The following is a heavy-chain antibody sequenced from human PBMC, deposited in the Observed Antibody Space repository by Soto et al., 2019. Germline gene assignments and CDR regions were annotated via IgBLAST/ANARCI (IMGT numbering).Heavy chain of an antibody. V-gene: IGHV5-51*01. J-gene: IGHJ6*03. CDR2: IYPGDSDT. D-gene: IGHD3-3*01. CDR3: ARPITIFGVVITPHYYYMDV. CDR1: GYSFTSYW. Sequence: GESLNISCKGFGYSFTSYWIGWVRQMPGKVLEWIGIIYPGDSDTRYSPSFQGQVTISADKSISTAYLQWSSLKASDTAMSYCARPITIFGVVITPHYYYMDVWGKGTTVTVSS.